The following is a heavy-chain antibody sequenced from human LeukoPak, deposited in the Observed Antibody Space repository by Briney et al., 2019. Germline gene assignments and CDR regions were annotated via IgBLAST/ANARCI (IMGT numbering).Heavy chain of an antibody. CDR2: INPNSGGT. Sequence: ASVKVSCKASGYTFTGYYMHWVRQAPGQGLEWMGWINPNSGGTNYAQKFQGRVTMTRDTSISTAYMELSRLRSDDTAVYYCARGYSGYDYSFDYWGQGTLATVSS. CDR3: ARGYSGYDYSFDY. V-gene: IGHV1-2*02. D-gene: IGHD5-12*01. J-gene: IGHJ4*02. CDR1: GYTFTGYY.